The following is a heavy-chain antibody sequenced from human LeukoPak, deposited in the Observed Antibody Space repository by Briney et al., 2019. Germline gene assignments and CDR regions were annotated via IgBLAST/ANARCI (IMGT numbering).Heavy chain of an antibody. V-gene: IGHV4-30-2*01. CDR2: IYHGGST. CDR1: GGSISSGGYS. J-gene: IGHJ6*02. D-gene: IGHD2-2*01. Sequence: SSETLSLTCAVSGGSISSGGYSWSWIRQPPGEDLEWIGYIYHGGSTYYNPSLKSRVAISIDRSKNQFSLKLSSVTAADTAVYYCARATHRYCVSASCPWDNGMDVWGQGTTVTVSS. CDR3: ARATHRYCVSASCPWDNGMDV.